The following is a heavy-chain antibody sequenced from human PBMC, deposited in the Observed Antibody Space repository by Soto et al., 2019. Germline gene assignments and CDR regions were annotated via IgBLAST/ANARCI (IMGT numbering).Heavy chain of an antibody. D-gene: IGHD6-19*01. CDR1: GGTFSSYA. J-gene: IGHJ6*02. CDR2: IIPIFGTA. CDR3: ARAVAGGVYYYYGMDL. Sequence: QVQLVQSGAEVKKPGSSVKVSCKASGGTFSSYAINWVRQAPGQGLEWMGGIIPIFGTADYAQKFQGRVTITADESTTTAYMELSSLRSEDTAVYYCARAVAGGVYYYYGMDLWGQGTTVTVSS. V-gene: IGHV1-69*12.